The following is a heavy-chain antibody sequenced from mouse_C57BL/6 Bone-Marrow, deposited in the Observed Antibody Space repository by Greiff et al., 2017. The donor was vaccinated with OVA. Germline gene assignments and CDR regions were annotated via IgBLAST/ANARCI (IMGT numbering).Heavy chain of an antibody. D-gene: IGHD1-1*01. CDR2: ISNLAYSL. V-gene: IGHV5-15*01. J-gene: IGHJ1*03. CDR1: GFTFSDYG. Sequence: EVMLVESGGGLVQPGGSLKLSCAASGFTFSDYGMAWVRQAPRKGPEWVAFISNLAYSLYYADTVTGRFTISRENAKNTLYLEMSSLRSEDTAMYYCARHGYGSSYWYFDVWGTGTTVTVSS. CDR3: ARHGYGSSYWYFDV.